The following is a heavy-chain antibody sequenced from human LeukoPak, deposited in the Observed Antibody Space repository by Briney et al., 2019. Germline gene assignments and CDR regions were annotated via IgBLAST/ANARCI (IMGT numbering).Heavy chain of an antibody. V-gene: IGHV4-59*01. Sequence: PSETLSLTCTVSGGSISSYYWSWIRQPPGKGLEWSGYIYYSGSTNYNPSLKSRVTISVDTSKNQFSLKLSSVTAADTAVYYCAREYSSGWYGFDYWGQGTLVTVSS. CDR3: AREYSSGWYGFDY. CDR1: GGSISSYY. CDR2: IYYSGST. J-gene: IGHJ4*02. D-gene: IGHD6-19*01.